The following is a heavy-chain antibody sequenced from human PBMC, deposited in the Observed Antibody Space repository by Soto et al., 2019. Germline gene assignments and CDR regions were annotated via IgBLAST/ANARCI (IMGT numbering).Heavy chain of an antibody. D-gene: IGHD3-16*01. V-gene: IGHV4-34*01. Sequence: QVQLQQWGAGLLKPSETLSLTCAVYGGSFSGYYWSWIRQPPGKGLEWIGEINHSGSTNYNPSLKSRVTISVDTSNNQFSLKLSSVTAADTAVYYCARLGGLEYDYYGMDVWGQGTTVTVSS. CDR3: ARLGGLEYDYYGMDV. CDR1: GGSFSGYY. J-gene: IGHJ6*02. CDR2: INHSGST.